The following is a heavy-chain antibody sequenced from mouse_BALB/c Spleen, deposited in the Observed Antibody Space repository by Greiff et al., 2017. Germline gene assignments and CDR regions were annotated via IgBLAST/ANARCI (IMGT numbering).Heavy chain of an antibody. CDR3: ARAELGRFDY. CDR2: IYPGNVNT. D-gene: IGHD4-1*01. Sequence: VQLQQSGPELVKPGASVRISCKASGYTFTSYYIHWVKQRPGQGLEWIGWIYPGNVNTKYNEKFKGKATLTADKSSSTAYMQLSSLTSEDSAVYFCARAELGRFDYWGQGTTLTVSS. V-gene: IGHV1S56*01. J-gene: IGHJ2*01. CDR1: GYTFTSYY.